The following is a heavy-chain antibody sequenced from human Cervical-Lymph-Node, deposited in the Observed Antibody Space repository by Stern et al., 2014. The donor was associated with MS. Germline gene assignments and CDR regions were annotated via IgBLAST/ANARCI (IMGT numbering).Heavy chain of an antibody. CDR3: AVNDYSKNRLYFFDY. J-gene: IGHJ4*02. CDR2: VNARDGAT. CDR1: GSSFTRYY. Sequence: QVQLVQSGAEVKKPGASVRVSCKAPGSSFTRYYVHWVRQAPGQGLDWMGLVNARDGATSYAQRFQGRVTMTRDASTNTVYMELRSLRPEDTALYYCAVNDYSKNRLYFFDYWGQGTLVTVSS. V-gene: IGHV1-46*01. D-gene: IGHD4-11*01.